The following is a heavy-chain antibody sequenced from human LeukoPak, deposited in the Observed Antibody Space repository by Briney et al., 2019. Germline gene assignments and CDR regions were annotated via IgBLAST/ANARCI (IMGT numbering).Heavy chain of an antibody. Sequence: VASVKVSCKASGGTFSSYAISWVRQAPGQGLEWMGGIIPIFGTANYAQKFQGRVTITAHESTSTAYMELSSLRSEDTAVYYCARRAVAGTRRRNWFDPWGQGTLVTVSS. CDR3: ARRAVAGTRRRNWFDP. CDR2: IIPIFGTA. D-gene: IGHD6-19*01. CDR1: GGTFSSYA. V-gene: IGHV1-69*13. J-gene: IGHJ5*02.